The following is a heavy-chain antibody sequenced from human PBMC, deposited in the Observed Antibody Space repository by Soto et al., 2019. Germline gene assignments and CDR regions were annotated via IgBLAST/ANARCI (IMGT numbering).Heavy chain of an antibody. CDR3: ARDGGGATTFFGYLDY. Sequence: SLRLSCAASGPIFSGFGMHWVRQAPGKGLEWVAVIRHDGSNIYYADSVKGRFTISRDNFKKTLYLQMDSLRAEDTAVYYCARDGGGATTFFGYLDYWGQGARVTVCS. D-gene: IGHD3-3*01. CDR1: GPIFSGFG. J-gene: IGHJ4*02. CDR2: IRHDGSNI. V-gene: IGHV3-33*01.